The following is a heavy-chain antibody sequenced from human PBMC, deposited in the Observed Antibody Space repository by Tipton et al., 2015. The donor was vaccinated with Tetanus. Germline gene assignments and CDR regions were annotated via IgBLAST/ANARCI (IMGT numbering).Heavy chain of an antibody. Sequence: QLVQSGGEVKKPGESLKISCKGSRYIFNNYWIGWVRQKPGKGLEWMEIIYPGDSDTRYSPSFQGQVTISVDKSINTAYLQWSSLKASDTSMFYCARAHCTDGVCNFDFWGQGALVTVAS. J-gene: IGHJ4*02. V-gene: IGHV5-51*01. CDR2: IYPGDSDT. CDR3: ARAHCTDGVCNFDF. D-gene: IGHD2-8*01. CDR1: RYIFNNYW.